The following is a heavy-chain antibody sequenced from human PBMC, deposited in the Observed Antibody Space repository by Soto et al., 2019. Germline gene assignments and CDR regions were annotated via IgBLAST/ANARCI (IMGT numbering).Heavy chain of an antibody. V-gene: IGHV1-46*01. J-gene: IGHJ4*02. Sequence: ASVKVSCKASGNSFTTYYMHWVRQAPGQGLEWMGIINPSGGRTTYAQKFQGRVTMTRDTSTSTFHMELSSLTSEDTAVYYCAGLYHYDSSGYYDYWGQGTLVTAPQ. D-gene: IGHD3-22*01. CDR1: GNSFTTYY. CDR3: AGLYHYDSSGYYDY. CDR2: INPSGGRT.